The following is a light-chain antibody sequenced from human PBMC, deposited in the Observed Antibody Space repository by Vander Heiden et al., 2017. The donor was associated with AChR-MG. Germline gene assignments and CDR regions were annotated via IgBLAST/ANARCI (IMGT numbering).Light chain of an antibody. Sequence: EIELTQSPGTLSLSPGERATLSCRASQSVDSRFLAWYQQRPGQSPRLLIYGASSRATGIPDRFSGSGYGTDFTLTISRLEPEDFALYFCQQSGSSSLFTFGHGTRVDVK. CDR1: QSVDSRF. V-gene: IGKV3-20*01. J-gene: IGKJ3*01. CDR2: GAS. CDR3: QQSGSSSLFT.